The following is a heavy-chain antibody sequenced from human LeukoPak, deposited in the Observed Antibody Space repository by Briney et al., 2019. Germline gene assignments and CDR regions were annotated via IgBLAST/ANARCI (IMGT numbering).Heavy chain of an antibody. D-gene: IGHD3-10*01. J-gene: IGHJ3*02. CDR1: GGSISSTTYY. CDR3: ARSLYYYGSDSFDI. CDR2: IYYSGST. V-gene: IGHV4-61*01. Sequence: SETPSLTCTVSGGSISSTTYYWNWIRQPPGEGLEWIGYIYYSGSTNYNPSLKSRVTISVDTSKNQFSLKLSSVTAADTAVYYCARSLYYYGSDSFDIWGQGTMVTVSS.